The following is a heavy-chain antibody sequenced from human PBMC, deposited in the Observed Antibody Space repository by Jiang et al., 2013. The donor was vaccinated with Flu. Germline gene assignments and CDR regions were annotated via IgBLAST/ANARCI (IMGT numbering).Heavy chain of an antibody. Sequence: LVKPGGSLRLACTVSIFPFNNISMSWVRQAPGKGLEWVGRFKIKPDGGTTDYAAPVKGRFSISRDDSKKTLFLQMNSVKTEDTGVYYCTTLTGRSLDYWGQGTLVTVSS. V-gene: IGHV3-15*05. CDR2: FKIKPDGGTT. D-gene: IGHD1-14*01. J-gene: IGHJ4*02. CDR3: TTLTGRSLDY. CDR1: IFPFNNIS.